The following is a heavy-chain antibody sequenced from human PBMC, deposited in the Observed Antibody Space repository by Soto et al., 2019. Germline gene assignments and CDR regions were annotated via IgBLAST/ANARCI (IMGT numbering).Heavy chain of an antibody. J-gene: IGHJ2*01. Sequence: QLQLQESGSGLVKPSQTLSLTCAVSGGSISSGGYSWSWLRQPPGKGLEWIGYIFHSGSTYYNPSLKSRVPRPVAGSKNPSALELSSVTAADTAVYYCAREGGSGSPAWYFNVWGRGTLVTVSS. CDR3: AREGGSGSPAWYFNV. CDR2: IFHSGST. CDR1: GGSISSGGYS. V-gene: IGHV4-30-2*01. D-gene: IGHD1-26*01.